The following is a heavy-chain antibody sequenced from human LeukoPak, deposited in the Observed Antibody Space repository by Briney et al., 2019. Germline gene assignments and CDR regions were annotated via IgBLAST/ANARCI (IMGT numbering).Heavy chain of an antibody. D-gene: IGHD4-17*01. CDR3: AIFQGTYGDNDNDF. J-gene: IGHJ4*02. V-gene: IGHV1-69*13. CDR1: GGTFRSYA. CDR2: IIPMINTP. Sequence: GASVKVSCNASGGTFRSYAINWVRQAPGKELEWMGGIIPMINTPKYGQRFQGRVTITADDSSSTGYMEVSSLRSEDTAVYFCAIFQGTYGDNDNDFWGQGTLVTVSS.